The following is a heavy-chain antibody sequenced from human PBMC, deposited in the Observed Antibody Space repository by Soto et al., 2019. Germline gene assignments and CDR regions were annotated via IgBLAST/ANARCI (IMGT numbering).Heavy chain of an antibody. Sequence: GPSVKVSCKASGYTFTSYDINWVRQATGQGLEWMGWMNPNSGNTGYAQKLQGRGTMTRNTSISTAYMELRSLRSEDTAMYYCARADGSSSDVYSYYYGMDVWGQGTTVTVSS. CDR2: MNPNSGNT. D-gene: IGHD6-6*01. CDR3: ARADGSSSDVYSYYYGMDV. CDR1: GYTFTSYD. V-gene: IGHV1-8*01. J-gene: IGHJ6*02.